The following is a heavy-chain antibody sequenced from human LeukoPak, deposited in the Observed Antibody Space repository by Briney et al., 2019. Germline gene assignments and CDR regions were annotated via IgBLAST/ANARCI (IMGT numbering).Heavy chain of an antibody. CDR2: ISVYNGNT. CDR1: GYTFTNYG. CDR3: ARGWLQPYWYLDL. J-gene: IGHJ2*01. Sequence: ASVKVSCKASGYTFTNYGIVWVRQAPGQGLEWMGWISVYNGNTNYAQKFQGRVTMTADTSTSTAYMELRSLRSDDTAVYYCARGWLQPYWYLDLWGRGTLVTVSS. V-gene: IGHV1-18*01. D-gene: IGHD5-24*01.